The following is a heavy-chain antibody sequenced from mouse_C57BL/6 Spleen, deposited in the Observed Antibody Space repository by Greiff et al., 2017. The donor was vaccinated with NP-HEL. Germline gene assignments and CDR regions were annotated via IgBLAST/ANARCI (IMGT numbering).Heavy chain of an antibody. CDR3: ARNRLYCGSSYWYFDD. J-gene: IGHJ1*03. CDR1: GYTFTSYW. Sequence: VQLQQSGPELVKPGASVKLSCKVSGYTFTSYWMHWVKQRPGQGLEWIGNIYPSDGGTNYNEKFKSKATLTVDKSSSTAYMQLSSLTSEDSAVYYCARNRLYCGSSYWYFDDWGTGTTVTVSS. CDR2: IYPSDGGT. V-gene: IGHV1-53*01. D-gene: IGHD1-1*01.